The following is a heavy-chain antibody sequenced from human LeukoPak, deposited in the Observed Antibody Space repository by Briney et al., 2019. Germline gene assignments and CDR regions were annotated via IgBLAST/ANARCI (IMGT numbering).Heavy chain of an antibody. V-gene: IGHV1-69*01. J-gene: IGHJ6*02. CDR2: IIPIIGTA. D-gene: IGHD2-8*01. CDR1: GGTFSSYA. CDR3: ARGAVYRHQPPYYYYGMDV. Sequence: GASVKVSCKASGGTFSSYAISWARQAPGQGLEWMGGIIPIIGTANYAQKFQGRVTITADESTSTAYMELSSLRSEDTAVYYCARGAVYRHQPPYYYYGMDVWGQGTTVTVSS.